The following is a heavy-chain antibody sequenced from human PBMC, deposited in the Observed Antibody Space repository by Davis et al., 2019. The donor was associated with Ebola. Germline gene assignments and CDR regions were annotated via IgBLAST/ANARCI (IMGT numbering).Heavy chain of an antibody. D-gene: IGHD1-1*01. Sequence: PSETLSLTCTVSGGSISSYYWSWIRQPPGKGLEWIGYIYYSGSTNYNPSLKSRVTISVDTSKNQFSLKLSSVTAADTAVYYCARKEERYYYYMDVWGKGTTVTVSS. CDR1: GGSISSYY. CDR2: IYYSGST. V-gene: IGHV4-59*12. CDR3: ARKEERYYYYMDV. J-gene: IGHJ6*03.